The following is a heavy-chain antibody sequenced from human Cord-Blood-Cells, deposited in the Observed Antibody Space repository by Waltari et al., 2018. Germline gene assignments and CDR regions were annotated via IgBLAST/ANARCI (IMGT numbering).Heavy chain of an antibody. Sequence: QVQLQESGPGLVKPSQTLSLTCTVSGGSISSGGYYWSWIRQPPGKGLEWIGYIYYSGSTYYNPSLKSRVTISVDTSKNQFSLKLSSVTAADTAVYYCARTPLGAGDEYYFDYWGQGTLVTVSS. J-gene: IGHJ4*02. CDR2: IYYSGST. CDR1: GGSISSGGYY. CDR3: ARTPLGAGDEYYFDY. V-gene: IGHV4-31*03. D-gene: IGHD7-27*01.